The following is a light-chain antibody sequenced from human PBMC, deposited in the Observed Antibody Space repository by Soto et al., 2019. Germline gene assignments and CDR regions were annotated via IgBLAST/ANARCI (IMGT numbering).Light chain of an antibody. CDR2: KAS. J-gene: IGKJ1*01. CDR3: QQYSGYMWT. Sequence: DIQMTQSPSTPSASVGDRVTVTCRASQSISSWLAWYQQKAGKAPKLLIYKASALESGVPSRFSGSGSGTEFTLTISSLEPEDFATYYCQQYSGYMWTFGQGTKVDIK. CDR1: QSISSW. V-gene: IGKV1-5*03.